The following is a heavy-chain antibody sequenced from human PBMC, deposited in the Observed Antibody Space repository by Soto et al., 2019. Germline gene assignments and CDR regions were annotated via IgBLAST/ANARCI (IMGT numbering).Heavy chain of an antibody. CDR1: GFIFSDYA. CDR3: AKVARGLSYFDL. V-gene: IGHV3-23*01. D-gene: IGHD3-16*01. Sequence: EAQLLESGGGLARHGGSLRLSCVAYGFIFSDYAMTWIRQAPGKGLEWVATISATGGNIEYRESLKGRFTISRDNSKKMVYLQINVLTADDTAVYYCAKVARGLSYFDLWGRGTLVTVSS. J-gene: IGHJ2*01. CDR2: ISATGGNI.